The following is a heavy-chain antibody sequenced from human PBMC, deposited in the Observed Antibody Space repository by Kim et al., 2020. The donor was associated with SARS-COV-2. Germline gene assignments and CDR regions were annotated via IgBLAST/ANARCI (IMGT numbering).Heavy chain of an antibody. Sequence: GGSLRLSCAASGFTFSSYWMHWVRQVPGKGLVWVSRINRDGSGATYAGSVKGRFTISRDNAKNTLYLQMNNLRAEDAALYYCGRPSMSAAGIDYWGQGTLVTVSS. CDR2: INRDGSGA. CDR3: GRPSMSAAGIDY. V-gene: IGHV3-74*01. D-gene: IGHD6-13*01. CDR1: GFTFSSYW. J-gene: IGHJ4*02.